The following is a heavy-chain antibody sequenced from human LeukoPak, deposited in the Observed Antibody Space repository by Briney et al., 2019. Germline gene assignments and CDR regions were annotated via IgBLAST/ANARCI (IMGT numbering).Heavy chain of an antibody. CDR1: GGTFSSYA. Sequence: ASVKVSCKVSGGTFSSYAISWVRQAPGQGPEWMGGIIPIFGTANYAQKFQGRVTITTDESTSTAYMELSSLRSEDTAVYYCARVGEYCTGISCLDYWSQGTLVTVSS. CDR2: IIPIFGTA. CDR3: ARVGEYCTGISCLDY. V-gene: IGHV1-69*05. J-gene: IGHJ4*02. D-gene: IGHD2-2*01.